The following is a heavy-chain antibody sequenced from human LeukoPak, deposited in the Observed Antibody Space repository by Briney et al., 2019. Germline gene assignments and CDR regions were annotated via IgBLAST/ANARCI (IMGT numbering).Heavy chain of an antibody. D-gene: IGHD6-19*01. Sequence: ASVKVSCKASGYTFTGYYMHWVRQAPGQGLEWMGWMNPNSGNTGYAQKFQGRVTMTRNTSISTAYMELSSLRSEDTAVYYCARARQWLGHWGQGTLVTVSS. J-gene: IGHJ4*02. CDR2: MNPNSGNT. CDR3: ARARQWLGH. CDR1: GYTFTGYY. V-gene: IGHV1-8*02.